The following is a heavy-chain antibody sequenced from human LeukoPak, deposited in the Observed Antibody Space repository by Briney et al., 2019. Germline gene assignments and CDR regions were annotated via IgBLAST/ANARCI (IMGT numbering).Heavy chain of an antibody. V-gene: IGHV3-23*01. D-gene: IGHD2-21*02. CDR2: ISGSGGST. J-gene: IGHJ4*02. CDR1: GFDFSAYE. CDR3: AKVGLDCGGDCYVFDY. Sequence: GGSLRLSCAASGFDFSAYEMNWVRQAPGKGLEWVSAISGSGGSTYYADSVKGRFTISRDNSKNTLYLQMNSLRAEDTAVYYCAKVGLDCGGDCYVFDYWGQGTLVTVSS.